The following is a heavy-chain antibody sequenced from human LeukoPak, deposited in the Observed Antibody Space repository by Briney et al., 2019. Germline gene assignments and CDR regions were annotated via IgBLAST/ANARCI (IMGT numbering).Heavy chain of an antibody. Sequence: PGGSLRLSCAASGFTFSSYGMTWVRQAPGKGLEWVSYISSSSSTIYYADSVKGRFTISRDNAKNTLYLQMNSLRAEDTAVYYCARRSGIAVAGAFDYWGQGTLVTVSS. J-gene: IGHJ4*02. CDR2: ISSSSSTI. CDR3: ARRSGIAVAGAFDY. V-gene: IGHV3-48*01. CDR1: GFTFSSYG. D-gene: IGHD6-19*01.